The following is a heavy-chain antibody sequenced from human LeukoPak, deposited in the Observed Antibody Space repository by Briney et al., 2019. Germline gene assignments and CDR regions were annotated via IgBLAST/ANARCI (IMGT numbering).Heavy chain of an antibody. V-gene: IGHV1-69*13. J-gene: IGHJ4*02. CDR1: GGTVSSDA. CDR3: ARDRDDSSGKFDY. Sequence: ASVKVSCKASGGTVSSDAISWVRQDPGQGLEWMGGIIPIFGTANYAQKFQGRVTITADESTSTAYMELSSLRSEDTAVYYCARDRDDSSGKFDYWGQGTLVTVSS. CDR2: IIPIFGTA. D-gene: IGHD6-19*01.